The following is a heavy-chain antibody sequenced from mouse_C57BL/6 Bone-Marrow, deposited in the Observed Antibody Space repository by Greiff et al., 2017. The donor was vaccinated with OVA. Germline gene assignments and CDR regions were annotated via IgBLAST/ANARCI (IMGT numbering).Heavy chain of an antibody. V-gene: IGHV1-50*01. D-gene: IGHD2-5*01. Sequence: QVQLKQPGAELVKPGASVKLSCKASGYTFTSYWMQWVKQRPGQVLEWIGEIDPSDSYTNYNQKFKGKATLTVETSSSTAYMQLSSLTSEDSAVYYCASGSNYGYWGQGTTLTVSS. J-gene: IGHJ2*01. CDR1: GYTFTSYW. CDR2: IDPSDSYT. CDR3: ASGSNYGY.